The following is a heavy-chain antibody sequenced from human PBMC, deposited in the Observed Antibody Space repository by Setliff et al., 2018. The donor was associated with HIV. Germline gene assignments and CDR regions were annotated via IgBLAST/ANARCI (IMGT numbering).Heavy chain of an antibody. CDR3: ARVRGRGAYYFDY. V-gene: IGHV1-2*02. J-gene: IGHJ4*01. CDR2: INPNSAAT. Sequence: ASVKVSCKTSGYTFTGYFIHWVRQAPGQRPEWMAWINPNSAATNVAQKFQGRVTMTRDTSITTAYMELSGLTSDDTAVYFCARVRGRGAYYFDYWGRGTQVTVSS. CDR1: GYTFTGYF. D-gene: IGHD3-10*01.